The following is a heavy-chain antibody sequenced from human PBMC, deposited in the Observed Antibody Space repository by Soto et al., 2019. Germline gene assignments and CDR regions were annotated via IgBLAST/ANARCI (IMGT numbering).Heavy chain of an antibody. Sequence: ASVTVSCKASGYTFTSYGISWVRQAPGQGLEWMGWISAYNGNTNYAQKLQGRVTMTTDTSTSTAYMELRSLRSDDTAVYYCARDPRTSIAAAGTHNWFDPWGQGTRVSVSA. CDR3: ARDPRTSIAAAGTHNWFDP. V-gene: IGHV1-18*01. CDR1: GYTFTSYG. CDR2: ISAYNGNT. D-gene: IGHD6-13*01. J-gene: IGHJ5*02.